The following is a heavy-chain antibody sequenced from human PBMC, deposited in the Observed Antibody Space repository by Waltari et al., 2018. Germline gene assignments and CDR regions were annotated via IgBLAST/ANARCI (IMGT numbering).Heavy chain of an antibody. CDR2: RNQDGSGK. D-gene: IGHD6-13*01. CDR1: GFTFSNNW. V-gene: IGHV3-7*01. Sequence: EVQLVESGGGLVQPGGSLRLSCAASGFTFSNNWMTWVRQARGKGIEVVANRNQDGSGKYSVESVKGRFTISRDNAKNSLYLQLNSRRADDTAVYYCTRGGDDSSWYWRNWGQGTLVTVSS. J-gene: IGHJ4*02. CDR3: TRGGDDSSWYWRN.